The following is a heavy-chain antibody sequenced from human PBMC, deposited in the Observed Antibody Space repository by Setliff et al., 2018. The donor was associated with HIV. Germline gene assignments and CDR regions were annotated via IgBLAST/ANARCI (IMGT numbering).Heavy chain of an antibody. CDR2: INPNSGGT. D-gene: IGHD3-10*01. V-gene: IGHV1-2*06. CDR3: ARDWAEEYYGSGSFQY. CDR1: GYMFSGFH. Sequence: ASVKVSCKASGYMFSGFHMHWVRQAAGQGLEWMGRINPNSGGTNYAQKFQGRVTMTRDTSISTAYMELSRLRSDDTAVYYCARDWAEEYYGSGSFQYWGQGTLVTVSS. J-gene: IGHJ1*01.